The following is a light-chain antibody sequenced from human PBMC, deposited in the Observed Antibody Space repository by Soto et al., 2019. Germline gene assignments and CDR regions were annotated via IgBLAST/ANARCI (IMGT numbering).Light chain of an antibody. V-gene: IGKV1D-16*01. CDR1: QGINTW. CDR3: QQSYITQYS. Sequence: DIQMTQSPPSLSAFVGDRVTITCRASQGINTWIAWYQQKPEKAPTSLIYDASSLESGVPSRFSGSGSGTDFTLTISSLQREDFATYYCQQSYITQYSFGQGTTLEI. CDR2: DAS. J-gene: IGKJ2*03.